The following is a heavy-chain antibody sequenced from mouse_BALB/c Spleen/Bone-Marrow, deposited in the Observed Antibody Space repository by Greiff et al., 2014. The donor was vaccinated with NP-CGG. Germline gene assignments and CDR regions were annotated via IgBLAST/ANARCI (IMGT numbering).Heavy chain of an antibody. V-gene: IGHV14-3*02. D-gene: IGHD1-1*01. CDR1: GFNIKDTY. CDR3: AFITTVVEYYFDY. J-gene: IGHJ2*01. Sequence: VQLQQPGAELVKPGASVKLSCTASGFNIKDTYMHWVKQRPEQGLEWIGRIDPANGNSKYDPKFQGKATITADTSSNTAYLQPSSLTSEDTAVYYCAFITTVVEYYFDYWGQGTTLTVSS. CDR2: IDPANGNS.